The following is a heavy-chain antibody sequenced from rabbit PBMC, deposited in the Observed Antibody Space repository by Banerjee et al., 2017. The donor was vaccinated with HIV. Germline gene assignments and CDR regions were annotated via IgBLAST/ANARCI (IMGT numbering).Heavy chain of an antibody. V-gene: IGHV1S45*01. CDR2: INAGSSGNT. CDR3: ARDLAGVIGWNFNL. D-gene: IGHD4-1*01. J-gene: IGHJ4*01. Sequence: QQQLEESGGGLVKPGGTLTLTCTASGFSFSSSYWMCWVRQAPGKGLEWIACINAGSSGNTVYASWAKGRFTISRSTSLNTVTLQMTSLTAADTATYFCARDLAGVIGWNFNLWGPGTLVTVS. CDR1: GFSFSSSYW.